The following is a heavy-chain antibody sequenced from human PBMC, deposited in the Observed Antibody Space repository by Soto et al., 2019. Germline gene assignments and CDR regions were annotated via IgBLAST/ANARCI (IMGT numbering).Heavy chain of an antibody. CDR2: ISGGGDAP. J-gene: IGHJ2*01. CDR3: ARTDPGSTSRPDYWYFDL. Sequence: EVQLLESGGGLVQPGGSLRLSCAGSGFTFINYAMNWVRHAPGKGLEWVSTISGGGDAPFFADSVRGRFTISRDNSKNTVTLQMNNLGVDDTAVYFCARTDPGSTSRPDYWYFDLWGRGTLVTVSS. D-gene: IGHD2-2*01. V-gene: IGHV3-23*01. CDR1: GFTFINYA.